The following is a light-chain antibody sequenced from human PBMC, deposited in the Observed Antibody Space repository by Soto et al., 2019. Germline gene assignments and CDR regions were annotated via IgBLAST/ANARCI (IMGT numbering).Light chain of an antibody. J-gene: IGKJ1*01. Sequence: EIVLTQSPATLCLSPGERATLSCRASQSVSRNLAWYQQKPGQAPRLLIYGASTRATGFPARFSGSGSGTEFTLTISSLQSEDFAVYYCQQYNDWPQTFGQGTKVDIK. CDR2: GAS. CDR3: QQYNDWPQT. CDR1: QSVSRN. V-gene: IGKV3-15*01.